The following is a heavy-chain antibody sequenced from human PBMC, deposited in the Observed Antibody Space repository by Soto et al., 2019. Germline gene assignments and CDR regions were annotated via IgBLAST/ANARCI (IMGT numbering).Heavy chain of an antibody. CDR1: GFSVRTNY. V-gene: IGHV3-53*01. J-gene: IGHJ4*02. CDR3: ARAGVTPHFFDY. Sequence: GGSLRLSCAASGFSVRTNYMSWVRQAPGKGLDWVSVFESGGSIYYADSVKGRFIISRDYAKNTVDLQMNSLRVEDTAVYYCARAGVTPHFFDYWGQGTLVTVSS. CDR2: FESGGSI. D-gene: IGHD3-3*02.